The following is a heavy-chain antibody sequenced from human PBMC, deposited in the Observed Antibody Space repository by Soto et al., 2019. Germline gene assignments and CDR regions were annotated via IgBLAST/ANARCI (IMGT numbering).Heavy chain of an antibody. CDR3: ARAPRGFLWYFDY. Sequence: QVQLQESGPGLVKPSQTLSLTCTVSGASISSGGHYRSWIRQHPGKGLEWIGYIYYSGSTYYNPSLKSRLAISVDTSKNQFSLNLNSVTAADTAVYYCARAPRGFLWYFDYWGQGTLVTVSS. CDR2: IYYSGST. V-gene: IGHV4-31*03. D-gene: IGHD3-3*01. CDR1: GASISSGGHY. J-gene: IGHJ4*02.